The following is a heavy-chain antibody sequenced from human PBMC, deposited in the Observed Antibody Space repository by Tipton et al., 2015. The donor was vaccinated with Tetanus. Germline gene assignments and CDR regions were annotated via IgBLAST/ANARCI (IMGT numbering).Heavy chain of an antibody. CDR2: ISNSGST. Sequence: NWVRQHPGEGLEWIGYISNSGSTYYNPSLKSRVTISVDTSQKQISLKVNSVTAADTAVYYCARSGYYSRAYYHYRMDVWGQGTTVTVSS. D-gene: IGHD3-9*01. V-gene: IGHV4-31*02. J-gene: IGHJ6*02. CDR3: ARSGYYSRAYYHYRMDV.